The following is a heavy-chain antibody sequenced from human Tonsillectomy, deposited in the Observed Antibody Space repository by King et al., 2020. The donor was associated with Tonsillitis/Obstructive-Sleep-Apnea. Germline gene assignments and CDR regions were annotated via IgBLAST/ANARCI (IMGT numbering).Heavy chain of an antibody. CDR2: IYYSGST. CDR1: GGSISSSSYY. J-gene: IGHJ4*02. D-gene: IGHD5-18*01. CDR3: AGYSYGSYYFDY. Sequence: QLQESGPGLVKPSETLSLTCTVSGGSISSSSYYWGWIRQPPGKGLEWIGSIYYSGSTYYNPSLKSRVTISVDTSKNQFPLKLSPVTAADTAVYYCAGYSYGSYYFDYWGQGTLVTVSS. V-gene: IGHV4-39*01.